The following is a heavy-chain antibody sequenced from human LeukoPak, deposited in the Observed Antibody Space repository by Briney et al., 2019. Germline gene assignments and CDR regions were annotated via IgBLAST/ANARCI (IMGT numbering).Heavy chain of an antibody. J-gene: IGHJ4*02. V-gene: IGHV3-7*03. CDR1: GFSFSNYW. CDR3: ARDKIVGATNFDY. CDR2: IKQDGSEK. D-gene: IGHD1-26*01. Sequence: GGSLRLSCAASGFSFSNYWMSWVRQVPGKGLEWVANIKQDGSEKYCVDSVKGRFTISRDNAKNSLYLQMNSLRAEDTAIYYCARDKIVGATNFDYWGQGTLVTVSS.